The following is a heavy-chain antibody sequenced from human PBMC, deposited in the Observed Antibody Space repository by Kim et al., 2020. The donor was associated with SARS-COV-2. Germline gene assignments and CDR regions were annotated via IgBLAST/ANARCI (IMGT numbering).Heavy chain of an antibody. D-gene: IGHD2-8*02. CDR3: AKVRARLLGYYSYGMDV. J-gene: IGHJ6*02. CDR1: GFTFSSYA. V-gene: IGHV3-23*01. Sequence: GGSLRLSCAASGFTFSSYAMSWVRQAPGKGLEWVSAISGSGGSTYYADSVKGRFTISRDNSKNTLYLQMNSLRAEDTAVYYCAKVRARLLGYYSYGMDVWGQGTTVTVAS. CDR2: ISGSGGST.